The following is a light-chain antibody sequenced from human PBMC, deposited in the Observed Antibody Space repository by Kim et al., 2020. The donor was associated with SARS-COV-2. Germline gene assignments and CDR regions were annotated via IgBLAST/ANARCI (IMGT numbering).Light chain of an antibody. J-gene: IGLJ2*01. Sequence: QSVLTQPPSASGTPGQRVTISCSGGNSNIATNSVQWYQQLPGTAPRLLIYATSRRPSGVPDRFSGSKSGTSASLVISGLQSEDEAAYFCAAWDDSLNVVFVGVTKVTVL. CDR2: ATS. CDR1: NSNIATNS. CDR3: AAWDDSLNVV. V-gene: IGLV1-44*01.